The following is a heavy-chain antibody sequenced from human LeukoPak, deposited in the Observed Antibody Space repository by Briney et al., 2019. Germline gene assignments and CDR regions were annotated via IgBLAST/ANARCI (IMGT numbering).Heavy chain of an antibody. D-gene: IGHD7-27*01. CDR1: GFTVSSNY. CDR3: AAWGNWFDP. V-gene: IGHV3-66*01. CDR2: IYSGGST. J-gene: IGHJ5*02. Sequence: WGSLRLSCAASGFTVSSNYMSWVRQAPGKGLEWVSVIYSGGSTYYADSVKGRFTISRDDSKNILYLQMNSLRADDTAVYYCAAWGNWFDPWGQGTLVTVSS.